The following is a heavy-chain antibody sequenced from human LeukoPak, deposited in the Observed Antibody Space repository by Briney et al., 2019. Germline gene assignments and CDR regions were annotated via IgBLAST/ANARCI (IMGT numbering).Heavy chain of an antibody. CDR3: ARRTAEDLDY. CDR2: IHPNSGGT. V-gene: IGHV1-2*06. Sequence: ASVKVSCKASGFTFTGYYMHWVRRAPGQGLEWMGRIHPNSGGTNYAQKFQGRITMTRVTSISTAYMELSRLTSDDTAVYYCARRTAEDLDYWGQGTLVTVSS. CDR1: GFTFTGYY. J-gene: IGHJ4*02. D-gene: IGHD1-14*01.